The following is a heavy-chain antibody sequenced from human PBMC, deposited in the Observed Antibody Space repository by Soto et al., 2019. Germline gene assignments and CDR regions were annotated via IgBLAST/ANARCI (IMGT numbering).Heavy chain of an antibody. CDR2: IDWDDDK. CDR1: GFSLSTSGMY. V-gene: IGHV2-70*01. CDR3: ARIRVTGTYLRWYFDY. J-gene: IGHJ4*02. Sequence: SGPTLVNPTQTLTLTCTFSGFSLSTSGMYVSWIRQPPGKALEWLALIDWDDDKYYSTSLKTRLTISKDTSKNQVVLTMTNMDPVDTATYYCARIRVTGTYLRWYFDYWGQGTLVTVSS. D-gene: IGHD1-20*01.